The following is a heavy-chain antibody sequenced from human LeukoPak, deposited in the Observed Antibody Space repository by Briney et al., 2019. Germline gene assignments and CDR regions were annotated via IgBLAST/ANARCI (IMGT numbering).Heavy chain of an antibody. Sequence: SETLSLTCGVYGGSLSHVYWNWIRQPPGKGLEWIGYIYYSGSTNYNPSLKSRVTISVDTSKNQFSLKLSSVTAADTAVYYCARNVHWGRAGAFDIRGQGTMVTVSS. CDR2: IYYSGST. D-gene: IGHD3-16*01. V-gene: IGHV4-59*01. CDR1: GGSLSHVY. CDR3: ARNVHWGRAGAFDI. J-gene: IGHJ3*02.